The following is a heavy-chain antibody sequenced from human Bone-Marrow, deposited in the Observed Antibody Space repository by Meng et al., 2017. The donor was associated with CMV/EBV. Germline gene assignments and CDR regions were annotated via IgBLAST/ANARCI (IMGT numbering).Heavy chain of an antibody. CDR3: ARGRATWGV. CDR2: INHDGTK. CDR1: GPGGSNRNYY. V-gene: IGHV4-34*01. Sequence: SETLSLTCAVYGPGGSNRNYYWNWLRQPPGKGLEWIGEINHDGTKNYNPSLKSRVTISVDTSKNQFSLKLTSVTAADAAVYYCARGRATWGVWGQGTTVTVSS. D-gene: IGHD7-27*01. J-gene: IGHJ6*02.